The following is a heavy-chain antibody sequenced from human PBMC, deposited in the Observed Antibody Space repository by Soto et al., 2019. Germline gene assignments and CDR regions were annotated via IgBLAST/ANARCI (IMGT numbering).Heavy chain of an antibody. D-gene: IGHD4-4*01. CDR2: IYYRGNA. J-gene: IGHJ4*02. CDR1: DDSINSDKYY. Sequence: PSETLSLTCSVSDDSINSDKYYWGWIRQPPGKGLEWIGSIYYRGNAYYNPSLQTRVTISLDTSKSQFSLKLNSVTAADTAVYYCAKTVDIGYDYSTRYYFDYWGQGTLVTVSS. CDR3: AKTVDIGYDYSTRYYFDY. V-gene: IGHV4-39*01.